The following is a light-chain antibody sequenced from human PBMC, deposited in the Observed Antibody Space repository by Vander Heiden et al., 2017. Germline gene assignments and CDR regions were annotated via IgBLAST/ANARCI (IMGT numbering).Light chain of an antibody. V-gene: IGKV3-15*01. CDR1: QSVSSN. CDR3: QQYNNWPLFT. Sequence: EIVMTQSPATLSVSPGERATLSCRASQSVSSNLAWYQQKPGQAPRLLIYGASTRATGIPARFSGSGSGTEFTLTISSLQSEDFAVYYCQQYNNWPLFTFGPGTKVXIK. CDR2: GAS. J-gene: IGKJ3*01.